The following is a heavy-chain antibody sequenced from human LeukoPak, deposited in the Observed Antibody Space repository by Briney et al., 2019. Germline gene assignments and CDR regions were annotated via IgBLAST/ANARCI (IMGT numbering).Heavy chain of an antibody. CDR1: GGSITHYY. CDR2: SYYSGST. V-gene: IGHV4-59*12. Sequence: PSETLSLTCTVSGGSITHYYWTWIRQPPGKTLEWIGYSYYSGSTKYNPSLKSRVTMSVDTSKNQFSLKLSSVTAADTAVYYCARGGSDCSSTSCYPNWFDPWGQGTLVTVSS. J-gene: IGHJ5*02. D-gene: IGHD2-2*01. CDR3: ARGGSDCSSTSCYPNWFDP.